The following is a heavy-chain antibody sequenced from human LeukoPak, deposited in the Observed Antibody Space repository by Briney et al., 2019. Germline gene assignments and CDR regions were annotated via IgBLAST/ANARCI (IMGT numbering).Heavy chain of an antibody. Sequence: GGSLRLSCAASGFTFSSYAMHWVRQAPGKGLEWVAVIWYDGSNRYYADSVEGRFTISRDNSKNTLYLQMNSLRAEDTALYYCARGTFNWNSYLDFWGQGTLVTVSS. CDR3: ARGTFNWNSYLDF. V-gene: IGHV3-33*08. CDR1: GFTFSSYA. J-gene: IGHJ4*02. D-gene: IGHD1-7*01. CDR2: IWYDGSNR.